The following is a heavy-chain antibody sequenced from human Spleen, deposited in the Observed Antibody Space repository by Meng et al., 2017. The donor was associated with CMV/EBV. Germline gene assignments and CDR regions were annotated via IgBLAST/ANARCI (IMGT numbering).Heavy chain of an antibody. J-gene: IGHJ6*02. CDR1: GFTFSSYA. D-gene: IGHD5-18*01. Sequence: GESLKISCVVSGFTFSSYAMHWVRQAPGKGLEWVAFIRYDGSNKYYADSVKGRFTISRDNSKNTLYLQMNSLRPEDTAVYYCAKGPYGYGEEDYYYYGMDVWGQGTTVTVSS. CDR3: AKGPYGYGEEDYYYYGMDV. CDR2: IRYDGSNK. V-gene: IGHV3-30*02.